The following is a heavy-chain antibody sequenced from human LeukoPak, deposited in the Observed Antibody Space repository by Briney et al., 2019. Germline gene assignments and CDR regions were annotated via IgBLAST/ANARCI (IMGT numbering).Heavy chain of an antibody. CDR1: GFTVSSNY. D-gene: IGHD6-13*01. Sequence: GSLRLSCAASGFTVSSNYMTWVRQAPGKGLEWVSVIYSGGFTYYADSVMGRFTISRDNSKNTLYLQMNSLRAEDTAVYYCARGAAAELDYWGQGTLVTVSS. CDR2: IYSGGFT. J-gene: IGHJ4*02. CDR3: ARGAAAELDY. V-gene: IGHV3-66*01.